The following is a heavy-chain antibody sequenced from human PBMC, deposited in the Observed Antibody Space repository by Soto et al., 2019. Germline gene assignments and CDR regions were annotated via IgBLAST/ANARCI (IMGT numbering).Heavy chain of an antibody. V-gene: IGHV5-51*01. CDR2: IYPGDSDT. J-gene: IGHJ2*01. CDR3: ARLLSNLAAYRYVDL. Sequence: GESLKISCKGSGYSFTSYWIGWVRQMPGKGLEWMGIIYPGDSDTRYSPTFQGQVTISADKSISTAYLQWSSLKASDAAMYYCARLLSNLAAYRYVDLWGRGTLVTVSS. CDR1: GYSFTSYW. D-gene: IGHD6-25*01.